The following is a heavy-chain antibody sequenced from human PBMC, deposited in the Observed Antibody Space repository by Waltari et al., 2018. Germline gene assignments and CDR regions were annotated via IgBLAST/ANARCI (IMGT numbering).Heavy chain of an antibody. D-gene: IGHD1-1*01. Sequence: EVQVVESGGGFIQTGESLRLSCVASGVTIGGTHSEWVRQSPGKGLQWIGRGRIKHNKFATGYAESMRGRSMVSRNASMNTAYLQIDNVTPDDTAVYYCTTGIVELESERAAFWGRGVLVTVTS. CDR1: GVTIGGTH. CDR2: GRIKHNKFAT. CDR3: TTGIVELESERAAF. V-gene: IGHV3-73*01. J-gene: IGHJ4*02.